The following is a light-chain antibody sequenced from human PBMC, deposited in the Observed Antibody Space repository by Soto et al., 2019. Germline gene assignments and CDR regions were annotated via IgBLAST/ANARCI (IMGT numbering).Light chain of an antibody. J-gene: IGKJ3*01. V-gene: IGKV3-20*01. CDR2: AAS. CDR3: QKYGSAFT. Sequence: EIVLTQSPGTLSLSPGERATLSCRASQSISSNYLAWYQHKPGQGPRLLIYAASSRATGIPDRFSGRWSGTDFTLTISRLDADDVAFYYCQKYGSAFTFGPGTKVDIK. CDR1: QSISSNY.